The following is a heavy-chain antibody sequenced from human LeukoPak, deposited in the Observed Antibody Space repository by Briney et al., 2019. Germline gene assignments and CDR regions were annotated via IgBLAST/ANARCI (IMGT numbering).Heavy chain of an antibody. CDR3: AKDGTSYYYGSGSQYYFDY. J-gene: IGHJ4*02. Sequence: PGGSLRLSCAASGFTFSSYAMSWVRQAPGKGLEWVSAISGSGGSTYYADSVKGRFTISRDNSKNTLYLQMNSLRAEDTAVYYCAKDGTSYYYGSGSQYYFDYWGQGTLVTVSS. D-gene: IGHD3-10*01. CDR2: ISGSGGST. CDR1: GFTFSSYA. V-gene: IGHV3-23*01.